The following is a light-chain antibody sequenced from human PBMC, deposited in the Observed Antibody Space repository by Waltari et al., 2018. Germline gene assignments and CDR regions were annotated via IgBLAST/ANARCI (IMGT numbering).Light chain of an antibody. CDR3: ATWDNSLNGWV. CDR1: NSNIGRNS. V-gene: IGLV1-44*01. CDR2: TDE. J-gene: IGLJ3*02. Sequence: QSVLTQPPSASGTPGQRVTIPCSGSNSNIGRNSVNWYQQLPETAPKLLIYTDEHRPSGVTDGFSGSKSGTSASLAISGLQSEDEAAYHCATWDNSLNGWVFGGGTKVTVL.